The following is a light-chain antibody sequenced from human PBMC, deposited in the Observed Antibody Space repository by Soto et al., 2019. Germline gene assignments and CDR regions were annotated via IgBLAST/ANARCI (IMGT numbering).Light chain of an antibody. CDR1: QSVTNN. Sequence: EIVMTQSPATLSVSPGERATLSCRASQSVTNNLAWYQHKPTQAPRLLIYGASTRATGIPARFSGSGSGTEFTLTISSLQSEDFAVYYCQQYNNWPPEGTFGQGTKVDIK. J-gene: IGKJ1*01. CDR3: QQYNNWPPEGT. V-gene: IGKV3-15*01. CDR2: GAS.